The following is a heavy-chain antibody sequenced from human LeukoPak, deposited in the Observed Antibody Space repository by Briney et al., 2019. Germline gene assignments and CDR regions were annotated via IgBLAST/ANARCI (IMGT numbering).Heavy chain of an antibody. CDR2: ITGSGGST. J-gene: IGHJ4*02. Sequence: GGSLRLSCAASGFTFSSYTMIWVRQAPGEGLEWVSAITGSGGSTYYADSVKGRFTISRDNSKNTVYLQMNSLRAEDTALYYCASKVSGFSSPLDYWGQGILVTVSS. CDR3: ASKVSGFSSPLDY. CDR1: GFTFSSYT. V-gene: IGHV3-23*01. D-gene: IGHD2-2*01.